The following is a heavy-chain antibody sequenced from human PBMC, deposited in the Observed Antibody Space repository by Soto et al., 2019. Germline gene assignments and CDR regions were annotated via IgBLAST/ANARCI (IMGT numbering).Heavy chain of an antibody. J-gene: IGHJ6*03. CDR1: GFTFSSYA. Sequence: EVQLLESGGGLVQPGGSLRLSCAASGFTFSSYAMSWVRQAPGKGLEWVSAISGSGGSTYYADSVKGRFTIARDNSKNTLYLQMNSLRAEDTSVYYCAKKVAAAGTPYYCSLDVWGKGTTVTVSS. D-gene: IGHD6-13*01. CDR3: AKKVAAAGTPYYCSLDV. V-gene: IGHV3-23*01. CDR2: ISGSGGST.